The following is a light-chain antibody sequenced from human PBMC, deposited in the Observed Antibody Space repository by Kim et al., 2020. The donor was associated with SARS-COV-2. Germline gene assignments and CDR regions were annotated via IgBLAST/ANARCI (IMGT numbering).Light chain of an antibody. CDR3: QQYGYAPYT. CDR2: GAY. J-gene: IGKJ2*01. CDR1: QSVSSSY. V-gene: IGKV3-20*01. Sequence: EIVLTQSPGTLSLSPGERVILSCRASQSVSSSYLAWYQHKPGQAPRLLIYGAYVRATGIPDRFSGSGSGTDFTLTISRLEPEDLGVYYCQQYGYAPYTFGQGTKLEI.